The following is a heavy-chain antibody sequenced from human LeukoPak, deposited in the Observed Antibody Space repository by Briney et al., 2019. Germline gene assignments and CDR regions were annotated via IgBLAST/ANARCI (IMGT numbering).Heavy chain of an antibody. J-gene: IGHJ6*03. V-gene: IGHV4-38-2*02. CDR3: ARDWPPRYCSSTSCYDCYYYMDV. Sequence: SSETLSLTCTVSGYSISSGYYWGWIRQPPGKGLEWIGSIYHSGSTYYNPSLKSRVTISVDTSKNQFSLKLSSVTAADTAVYYCARDWPPRYCSSTSCYDCYYYMDVWGKGTTVTVSS. D-gene: IGHD2-2*01. CDR1: GYSISSGYY. CDR2: IYHSGST.